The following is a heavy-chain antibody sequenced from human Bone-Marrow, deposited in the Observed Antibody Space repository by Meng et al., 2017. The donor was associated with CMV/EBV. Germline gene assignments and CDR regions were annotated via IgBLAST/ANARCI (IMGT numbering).Heavy chain of an antibody. Sequence: GASLRLSRAASSFTLSSYIMNWVRRAPGKGLEWVSSISSSSSYIYYADSVKGRFTISRDNAKNSLYLQMNSLRAEDTAVYYCARVDFGTTVTHALVYCMDVWGQGTTVTVSS. CDR3: ARVDFGTTVTHALVYCMDV. J-gene: IGHJ6*02. CDR2: ISSSSSYI. D-gene: IGHD4-11*01. CDR1: SFTLSSYI. V-gene: IGHV3-21*01.